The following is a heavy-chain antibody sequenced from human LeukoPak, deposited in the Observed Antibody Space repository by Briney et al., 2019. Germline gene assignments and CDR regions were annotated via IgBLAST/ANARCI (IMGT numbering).Heavy chain of an antibody. CDR3: ASCGVSMASDY. Sequence: PSETLSLTCAVYGGSFSGYYWGWIRQPPGKGLEWIGSIFHTGSTYYNPSLKSRVTISLDTSKNQFFLKLTSVTAADTAVYYCASCGVSMASDYWGQGTLVTVSS. V-gene: IGHV4-38-2*01. CDR1: GGSFSGYY. CDR2: IFHTGST. J-gene: IGHJ4*02. D-gene: IGHD2-21*01.